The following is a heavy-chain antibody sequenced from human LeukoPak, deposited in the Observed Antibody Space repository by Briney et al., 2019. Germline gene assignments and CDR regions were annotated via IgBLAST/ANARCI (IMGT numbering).Heavy chain of an antibody. CDR3: ARDGITIFGVVQRASDY. CDR2: IYSGGST. Sequence: PGGSLRLSCAASGFTVNSNYMSWVRQAPGKGLEWVSVIYSGGSTYYADSVKGRFTISRDNSKNTLYLQMNSLRAEDTAVYYCARDGITIFGVVQRASDYWGQGTLVTVSS. V-gene: IGHV3-66*02. J-gene: IGHJ4*02. D-gene: IGHD3-3*01. CDR1: GFTVNSNY.